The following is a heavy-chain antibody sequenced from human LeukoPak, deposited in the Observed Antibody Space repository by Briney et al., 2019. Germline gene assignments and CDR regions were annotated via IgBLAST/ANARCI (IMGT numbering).Heavy chain of an antibody. CDR2: MKYDGSEN. J-gene: IGHJ4*02. D-gene: IGHD6-13*01. CDR1: AFTFSSYW. V-gene: IGHV3-7*01. Sequence: GGSLRLSCPPAAFTFSSYWMSWVRQAPGKGLEWVANMKYDGSENYYVDSVKGRFTISRDNAKNSLYLQMNSLRAEDTAVYYCARDIEAAGLFLDYWGQGTLVTVSS. CDR3: ARDIEAAGLFLDY.